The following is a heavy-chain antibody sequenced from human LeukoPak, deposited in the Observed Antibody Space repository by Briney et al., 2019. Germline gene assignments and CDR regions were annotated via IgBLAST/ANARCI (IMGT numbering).Heavy chain of an antibody. D-gene: IGHD3-3*01. CDR3: ARDVLRFLEWPPYFDY. J-gene: IGHJ4*02. Sequence: GGSLRLSCAASGFTFSSYSMNWVRQAPGKGLEWVSYISISSSTIYYADSVKGRFTISRDNAKNSLYLQMNSLRAEDKAVYYCARDVLRFLEWPPYFDYWGQGTLVTVSS. V-gene: IGHV3-48*01. CDR2: ISISSSTI. CDR1: GFTFSSYS.